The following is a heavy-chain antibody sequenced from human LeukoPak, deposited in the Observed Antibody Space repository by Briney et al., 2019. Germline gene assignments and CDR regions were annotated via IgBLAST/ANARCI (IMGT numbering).Heavy chain of an antibody. D-gene: IGHD1-1*01. CDR3: ARDGGTTGTDNWFDP. Sequence: ASVKVSCKASGYTFTGYYMHWVRQAPGQGLEWMGGINPNIGGTNYAQKFQGWVTMTRDTSISTAYMELSRLRSDDTAVYYCARDGGTTGTDNWFDPWGQGTLVTVSS. J-gene: IGHJ5*02. CDR2: INPNIGGT. V-gene: IGHV1-2*04. CDR1: GYTFTGYY.